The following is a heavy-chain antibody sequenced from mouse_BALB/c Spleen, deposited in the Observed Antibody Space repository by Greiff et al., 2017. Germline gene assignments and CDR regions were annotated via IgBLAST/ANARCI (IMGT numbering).Heavy chain of an antibody. J-gene: IGHJ1*01. CDR2: IDPETGGT. D-gene: IGHD1-3*01. CDR1: GYTFTDYE. Sequence: QVQLKESGAELVRPGASVTLSCKASGYTFTDYEMHWVKQTPVHGLEWIGAIDPETGGTAYNQKFKGKATLTADKSSSTAYMEIRSLTSEDSAVYYCSSDGSGHWYFDGWGEGTTVTVSA. V-gene: IGHV1-15*01. CDR3: SSDGSGHWYFDG.